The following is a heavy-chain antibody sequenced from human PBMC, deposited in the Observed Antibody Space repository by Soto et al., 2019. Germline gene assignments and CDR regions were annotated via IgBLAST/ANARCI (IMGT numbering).Heavy chain of an antibody. CDR2: INPSGGST. V-gene: IGHV1-46*03. Sequence: ASVKVSCKASGYTFTSYYMHWVRQAPGQGLEWMGIINPSGGSTSYAQKFQGRVTMTRDTSTSTVYMELSSLRSEDTAVYYCARGVITMVRGNWFAPWGQGTLVTVSS. J-gene: IGHJ5*02. D-gene: IGHD3-10*01. CDR3: ARGVITMVRGNWFAP. CDR1: GYTFTSYY.